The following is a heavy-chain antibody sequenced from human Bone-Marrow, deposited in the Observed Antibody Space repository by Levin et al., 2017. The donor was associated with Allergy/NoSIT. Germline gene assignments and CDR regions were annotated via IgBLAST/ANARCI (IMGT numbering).Heavy chain of an antibody. V-gene: IGHV4-39*07. CDR1: GGSITSNIHF. CDR3: ARDGDYYDDSGHFRGGQTGMDV. CDR2: IYYSGSI. D-gene: IGHD3-22*01. Sequence: SETLSLTCTVSGGSITSNIHFWAWFRRPPGKGLEWIGSIYYSGSIWYNPSLKSRVAISPDTSKNQFSLRLSSVTAADTAVYYCARDGDYYDDSGHFRGGQTGMDVWGQGTTVTVSS. J-gene: IGHJ6*02.